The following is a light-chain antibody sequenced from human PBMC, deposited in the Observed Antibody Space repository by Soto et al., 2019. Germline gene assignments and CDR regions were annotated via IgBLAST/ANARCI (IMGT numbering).Light chain of an antibody. CDR3: SSYGGSNNYV. CDR1: SSDVGGYKY. J-gene: IGLJ1*01. V-gene: IGLV2-8*01. CDR2: EVF. Sequence: QSALTQPPSASGSPGQSVTISCTGTSSDVGGYKYVSWYQQYPGEPPKLILYEVFKRPPGVPNRFSGSKSGNTASLTVSGLQAEDEADYYCSSYGGSNNYVFGTGTKLTVL.